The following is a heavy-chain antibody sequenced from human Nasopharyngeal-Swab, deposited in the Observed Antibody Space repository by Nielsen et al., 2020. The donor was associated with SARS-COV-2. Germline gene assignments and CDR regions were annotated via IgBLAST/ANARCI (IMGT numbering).Heavy chain of an antibody. Sequence: SETLSLTCTVSGGSISSSSYYWGWIRQPPGKGLEWIGSIYYSGSTYYNPSLKSRVTISVDTSKNQFSLKLSSVTAADTAVYYCARHPNIDYGDYDVGENFDYWGQGTLVTVSS. CDR2: IYYSGST. CDR1: GGSISSSSYY. D-gene: IGHD4-17*01. CDR3: ARHPNIDYGDYDVGENFDY. J-gene: IGHJ4*02. V-gene: IGHV4-39*01.